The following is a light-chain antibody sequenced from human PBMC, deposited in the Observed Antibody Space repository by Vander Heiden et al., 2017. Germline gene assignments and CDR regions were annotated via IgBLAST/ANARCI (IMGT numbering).Light chain of an antibody. CDR1: QSVSSN. V-gene: IGKV3-15*01. CDR2: GAS. Sequence: VLPPSPATVPEAQGVRPTLSRRASQSVSSNLAWYQQKPGQAPRLLIYGASTRATGIPARFSDSSSETEFTLTISRLQSKEFAVYDGQQYNNLPYTFGQGTKLEIK. J-gene: IGKJ2*01. CDR3: QQYNNLPYT.